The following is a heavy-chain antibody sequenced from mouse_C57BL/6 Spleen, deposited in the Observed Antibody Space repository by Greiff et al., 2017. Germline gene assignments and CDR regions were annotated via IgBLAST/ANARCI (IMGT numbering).Heavy chain of an antibody. D-gene: IGHD3-2*02. CDR2: ISYSGST. Sequence: EVKLLESGPGMVKPSQSLSLTCTVTGYSITSGYDWHWIRHFPGNKLEWMGYISYSGSTNYNPSLKSRISITHDTSKNHFFLKLNSVTTEDTATYYCARGGSGPAMDYWGQGTSVTVSS. CDR3: ARGGSGPAMDY. CDR1: GYSITSGYD. V-gene: IGHV3-1*01. J-gene: IGHJ4*01.